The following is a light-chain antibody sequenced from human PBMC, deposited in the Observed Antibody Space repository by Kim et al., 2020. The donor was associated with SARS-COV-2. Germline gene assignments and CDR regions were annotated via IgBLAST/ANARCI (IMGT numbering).Light chain of an antibody. V-gene: IGKV3-15*01. Sequence: VSPGESATLSCRASPTVSSDLAWYQQKPGQAPRLLIYGASTRATGIAARFSGSESGTEFTLTISSLQSEDFAVYYCQQYNKWPLTFVGGTKVDIK. CDR3: QQYNKWPLT. J-gene: IGKJ4*01. CDR1: PTVSSD. CDR2: GAS.